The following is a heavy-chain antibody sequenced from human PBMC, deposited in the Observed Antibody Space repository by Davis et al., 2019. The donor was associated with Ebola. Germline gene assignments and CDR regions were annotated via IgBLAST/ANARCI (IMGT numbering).Heavy chain of an antibody. Sequence: SETLSLTCTVSGGSISSSSYYWTWIRQPPGQGLEWIGFIYYSGSTNYNPSLKSRVTISIYTSKNQFSLKLNSLTAADTAVYYCARRNFGKYYSGMDVWGQGTTVTVSS. V-gene: IGHV4-61*05. CDR2: IYYSGST. J-gene: IGHJ6*02. CDR3: ARRNFGKYYSGMDV. D-gene: IGHD4-11*01. CDR1: GGSISSSSYY.